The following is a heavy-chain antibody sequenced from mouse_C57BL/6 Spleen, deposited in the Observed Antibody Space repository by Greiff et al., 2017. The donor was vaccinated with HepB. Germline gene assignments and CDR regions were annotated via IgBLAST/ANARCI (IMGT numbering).Heavy chain of an antibody. CDR2: IYPRSGNT. CDR3: ARASSGYWYFDV. D-gene: IGHD3-2*02. CDR1: GYTFTSYG. V-gene: IGHV1-81*01. J-gene: IGHJ1*03. Sequence: VKLMESGAELARPGASVKLSCKASGYTFTSYGISWVKQRTGQGLEWIGEIYPRSGNTYYNEKFKGKATLTADKSSSTAYMELRSLTSEDSAVYFCARASSGYWYFDVWGTGTTVTVSS.